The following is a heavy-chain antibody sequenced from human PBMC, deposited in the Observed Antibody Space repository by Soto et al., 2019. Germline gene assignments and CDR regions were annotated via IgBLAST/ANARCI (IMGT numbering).Heavy chain of an antibody. CDR3: PREPESNYDGLDV. J-gene: IGHJ6*02. D-gene: IGHD3-22*01. V-gene: IGHV3-33*01. Sequence: QTGGSLRLSCEASGFTFSNFGMNWVRQAPGKGLEWVARVWYDGSSKYYVDSVKGRFTISRDNSKETVYLQMNSLRAEDTGVYYCPREPESNYDGLDVWGQGTTVTVSS. CDR2: VWYDGSSK. CDR1: GFTFSNFG.